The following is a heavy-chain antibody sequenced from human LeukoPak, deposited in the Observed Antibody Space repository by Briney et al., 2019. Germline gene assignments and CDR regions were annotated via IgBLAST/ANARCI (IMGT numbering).Heavy chain of an antibody. CDR1: GYTFTNFG. V-gene: IGHV1-18*01. CDR2: ITTYNGNT. J-gene: IGHJ6*02. CDR3: ARRDCSSSSCHYYYYYMDV. Sequence: WASVKVSCKASGYTFTNFGISWVRQAPGQGLEWMGWITTYNGNTNYAQKVQGRVTMTTDTSTNTAYLELRSLTSDDTAVYYCARRDCSSSSCHYYYYYMDVWGQGTTVTVSS. D-gene: IGHD2-2*01.